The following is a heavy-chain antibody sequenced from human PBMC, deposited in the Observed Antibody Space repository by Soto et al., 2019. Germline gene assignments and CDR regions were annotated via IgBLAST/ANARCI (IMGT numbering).Heavy chain of an antibody. CDR1: GYSISSGNY. CDR2: LYHIGST. D-gene: IGHD2-2*01. CDR3: RSSTSCYDESCVDV. J-gene: IGHJ6*02. Sequence: PSETLSLTCAVSGYSISSGNYWAWIRQHPGRGLEWIGSLYHIGSTHYNTSLKSRVTISVDTSKNHFSLELSSVTAADTAIYYCRSSTSCYDESCVDVWGQGTMVTVSS. V-gene: IGHV4-38-2*01.